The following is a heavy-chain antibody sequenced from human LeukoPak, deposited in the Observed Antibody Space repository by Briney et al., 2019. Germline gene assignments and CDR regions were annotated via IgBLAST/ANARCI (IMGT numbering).Heavy chain of an antibody. J-gene: IGHJ6*03. D-gene: IGHD6-13*01. CDR2: ISSSSSTI. CDR1: GFTFSSYS. Sequence: GGSLRLSCAASGFTFSSYSMNWVRQAPGKGLEWVSYISSSSSTIYYADSVKGRFTISRDNAKNSLYLQMNSLRAEDTAVYYCAREVEQPNYYYYMDVWGKGTTVTISS. V-gene: IGHV3-48*04. CDR3: AREVEQPNYYYYMDV.